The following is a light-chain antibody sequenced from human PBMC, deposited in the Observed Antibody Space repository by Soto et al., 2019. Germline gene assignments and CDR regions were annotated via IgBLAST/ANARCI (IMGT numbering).Light chain of an antibody. Sequence: EIVLTQSPGTLSLSPGERATLSCRASQSVNGNYLTWYQQKPGQAPRLLIYGASSRATGIPERCSGSGSGTDFTLTISRLEPEDFAVYYCQQYCSSFRYTFGQGTKLEIK. V-gene: IGKV3-20*01. CDR2: GAS. CDR1: QSVNGNY. J-gene: IGKJ2*01. CDR3: QQYCSSFRYT.